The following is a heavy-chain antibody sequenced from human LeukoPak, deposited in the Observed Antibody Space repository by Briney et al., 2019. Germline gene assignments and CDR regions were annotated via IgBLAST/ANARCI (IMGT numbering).Heavy chain of an antibody. Sequence: GGSLRLSCAASGFTFSSYGIHWVRQAPGKGLEWVAVVSYDGSEKYYADSVKGRLTISRDKSKNTESLQMNSLRAEDTAVYYCARDAYCSSTSCYLDVWGKGTTVTVSS. V-gene: IGHV3-30*03. CDR1: GFTFSSYG. CDR2: VSYDGSEK. J-gene: IGHJ6*03. D-gene: IGHD2-2*01. CDR3: ARDAYCSSTSCYLDV.